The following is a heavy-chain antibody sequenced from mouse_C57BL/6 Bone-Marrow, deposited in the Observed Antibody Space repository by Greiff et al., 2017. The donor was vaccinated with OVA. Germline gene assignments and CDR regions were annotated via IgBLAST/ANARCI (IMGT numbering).Heavy chain of an antibody. D-gene: IGHD1-1*01. CDR3: APLLLSRAMDY. CDR2: IDPSDSYT. Sequence: QVQLQQPGAELVKPGASVKLSCKASGYTFTSYWMQWVKQRPGPGLEWIGEIDPSDSYTNYNQKFKGKATLTVDTSSSTAYMQLSSLTSEDSAVYYCAPLLLSRAMDYWGQGTSVTVSS. CDR1: GYTFTSYW. V-gene: IGHV1-50*01. J-gene: IGHJ4*01.